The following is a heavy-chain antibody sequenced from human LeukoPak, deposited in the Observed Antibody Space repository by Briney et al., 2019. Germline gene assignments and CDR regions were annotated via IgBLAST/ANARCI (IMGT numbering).Heavy chain of an antibody. J-gene: IGHJ4*02. CDR1: GGSISSGGYY. V-gene: IGHV4-30-4*08. CDR3: ARQNRYCSSTSCSKFDY. Sequence: SQTLSLTCTVSGGSISSGGYYWSWIRQPPGKGLEWIGYIYYSGSTYYNPSLKSRVTISVDTSKNQFSLKLSSVTAADTAVYYCARQNRYCSSTSCSKFDYWGQGTLVTVSS. D-gene: IGHD2-2*01. CDR2: IYYSGST.